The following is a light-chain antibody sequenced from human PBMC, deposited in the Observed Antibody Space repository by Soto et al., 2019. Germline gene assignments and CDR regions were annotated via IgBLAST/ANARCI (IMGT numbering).Light chain of an antibody. CDR2: EVT. CDR1: SSDIGASNS. V-gene: IGLV2-8*01. CDR3: GSKAGSNKHVV. J-gene: IGLJ2*01. Sequence: QSALTQPPSASGSPGQSVTNSCAGSSSDIGASNSVSWYQQHPGKAPKLLISEVTKRPSGVPDRFSGSKSGNTASLTVSGLQADDEADYYCGSKAGSNKHVVFGGGTKLTVL.